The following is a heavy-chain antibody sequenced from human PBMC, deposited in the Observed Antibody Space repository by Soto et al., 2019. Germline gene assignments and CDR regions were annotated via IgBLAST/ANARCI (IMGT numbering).Heavy chain of an antibody. Sequence: VQLLESGGGLVQPGGSLRLSCEASGFTFSTFSMSWVRQSPGKGLEWVSAITGSGDYTYYADPVKGRFTLSRDNSKNTLYLQWNSMGVDDTAIYFCAKDPAGNGDYEALLDFWGQGTLVTVSS. CDR3: AKDPAGNGDYEALLDF. J-gene: IGHJ4*02. V-gene: IGHV3-23*01. CDR2: ITGSGDYT. CDR1: GFTFSTFS. D-gene: IGHD4-17*01.